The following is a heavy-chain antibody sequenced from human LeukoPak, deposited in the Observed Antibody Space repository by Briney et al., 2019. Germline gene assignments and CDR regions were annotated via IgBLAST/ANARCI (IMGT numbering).Heavy chain of an antibody. V-gene: IGHV3-53*01. D-gene: IGHD1-26*01. CDR2: IYSDGST. J-gene: IGHJ4*02. CDR3: ARERGRGRDSPWFDY. CDR1: GFIVSGDL. Sequence: GGSLRLSCAASGFIVSGDLMSWVRQAPGKGLEWFSVIYSDGSTYYADSVKGRFTISRDNSKNTLDLQMTGLRAEDTAVYYCARERGRGRDSPWFDYWGQGTLVTVSS.